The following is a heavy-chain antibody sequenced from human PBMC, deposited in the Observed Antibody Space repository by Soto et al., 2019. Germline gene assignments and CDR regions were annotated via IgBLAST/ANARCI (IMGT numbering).Heavy chain of an antibody. V-gene: IGHV1-8*01. CDR2: MNPNSGNT. D-gene: IGHD3-3*01. CDR1: GYTFTSYD. J-gene: IGHJ6*03. CDR3: ARRATYDFWSGYIQDYYYYYYMDV. Sequence: ASVKVSCKASGYTFTSYDINWVRQATGQGLEWMGWMNPNSGNTGYAQKFQGRVTMTRNTSISTAYMELSSLRSEDTAVYYCARRATYDFWSGYIQDYYYYYYMDVWGKGTTVTVSS.